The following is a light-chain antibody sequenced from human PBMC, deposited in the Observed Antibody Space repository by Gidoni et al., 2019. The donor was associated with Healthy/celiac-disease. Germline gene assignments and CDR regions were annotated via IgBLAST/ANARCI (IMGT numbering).Light chain of an antibody. Sequence: SSELTQDPAVSVALGPTVRITCQGDSLRSYYASWYQQKPGQAPVLVIYGKNNRPSGIPYLFSGSSSGNTASLTSTWAQAEDEADYYCNSRDSSGNHPVVFGGGTKLTVL. J-gene: IGLJ2*01. V-gene: IGLV3-19*01. CDR2: GKN. CDR3: NSRDSSGNHPVV. CDR1: SLRSYY.